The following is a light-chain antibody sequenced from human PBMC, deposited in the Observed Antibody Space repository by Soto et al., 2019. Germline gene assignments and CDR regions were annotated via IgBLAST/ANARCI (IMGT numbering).Light chain of an antibody. V-gene: IGKV3-15*01. CDR1: QSVSSN. J-gene: IGKJ5*01. CDR3: QQYNNCPIT. CDR2: GAS. Sequence: IMISQSPATLSLSKRVQATLSCRASQSVSSNLAWYQQKPGQAPRLLIYGASTRATGIPARFSGSGSGTEFTLTISSLQSEDFAVYYCQQYNNCPITSSQGTRLEI.